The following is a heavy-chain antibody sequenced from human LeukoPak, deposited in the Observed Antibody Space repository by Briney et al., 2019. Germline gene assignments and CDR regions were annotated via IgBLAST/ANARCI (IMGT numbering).Heavy chain of an antibody. D-gene: IGHD3-16*02. CDR2: ISGSGANT. Sequence: QPGGSLRLSCAASGFTFSTYAMSWVRQPPGKGLEWVSTISGSGANTYSADHVRSRFTISRDNYKNRLYLHLNSLRAEDTAVYYCAKERAGYTNPYYFDYWGQGTLVTVSS. CDR3: AKERAGYTNPYYFDY. V-gene: IGHV3-23*01. CDR1: GFTFSTYA. J-gene: IGHJ4*02.